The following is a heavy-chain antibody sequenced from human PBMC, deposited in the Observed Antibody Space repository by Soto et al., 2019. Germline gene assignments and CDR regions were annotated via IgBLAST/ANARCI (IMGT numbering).Heavy chain of an antibody. CDR2: IYWDDDK. Sequence: QITLKESGPTLVKPTQTLTLTCTFSGFSLSTSGVGVGWIRQPPGKALEWLALIYWDDDKRYRPSLKSRLTITKDTSKNPVVLTMTIMDPVDTATDYGAHRRSSYYYDSTFDPWCQGTLGTVSS. D-gene: IGHD3-22*01. V-gene: IGHV2-5*02. CDR3: AHRRSSYYYDSTFDP. CDR1: GFSLSTSGVG. J-gene: IGHJ5*02.